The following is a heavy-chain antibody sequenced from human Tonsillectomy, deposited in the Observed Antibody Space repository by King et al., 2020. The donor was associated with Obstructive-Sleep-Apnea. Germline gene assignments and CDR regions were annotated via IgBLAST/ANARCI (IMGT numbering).Heavy chain of an antibody. Sequence: VQLPQWGAGLLKPSETLSLTCAVYGGSFSGYYWSWIRQPPGKGLEWIGEINHSGSTNYNPSLKSRVTISVDTSKNQFSLKLSSVTAADTAVYYCARGRYSSSWNPYYYYGMDVWGQGTTVTVSS. V-gene: IGHV4-34*01. J-gene: IGHJ6*02. CDR2: INHSGST. D-gene: IGHD6-13*01. CDR1: GGSFSGYY. CDR3: ARGRYSSSWNPYYYYGMDV.